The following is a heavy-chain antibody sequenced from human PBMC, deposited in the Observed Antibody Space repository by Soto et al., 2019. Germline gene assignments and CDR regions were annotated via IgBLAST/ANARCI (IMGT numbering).Heavy chain of an antibody. CDR1: GGTFSSYA. V-gene: IGHV1-69*01. J-gene: IGHJ6*02. CDR3: ARDSTIARMDV. CDR2: IIRIFSTA. Sequence: SVKVSCQSSGGTFSSYAISWVRQAPGQGLEWMGGIIRIFSTANYAQKFQGRVTITADESTSTAYMELSSLRSEDTAVYHCARDSTIARMDVWGQGNTVTLSS. D-gene: IGHD6-13*01.